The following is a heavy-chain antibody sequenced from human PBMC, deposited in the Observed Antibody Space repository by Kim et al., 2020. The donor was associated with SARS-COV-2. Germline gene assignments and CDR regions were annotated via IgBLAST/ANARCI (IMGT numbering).Heavy chain of an antibody. J-gene: IGHJ4*02. CDR3: ARPGYGGRQPVWDC. Sequence: GGSLRLSCAASGFTFSSYSMNWVRQAPGKGLEWVSSISSSSSYIYYADSVKGRFTISRDNAKNSLYLQMNSLRAEDTAVYYCARPGYGGRQPVWDCWGQGTLVTVSS. V-gene: IGHV3-21*01. D-gene: IGHD6-13*01. CDR2: ISSSSSYI. CDR1: GFTFSSYS.